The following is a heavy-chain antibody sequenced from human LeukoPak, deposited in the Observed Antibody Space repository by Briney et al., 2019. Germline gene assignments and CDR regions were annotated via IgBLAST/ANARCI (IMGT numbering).Heavy chain of an antibody. J-gene: IGHJ4*02. CDR1: GASISSYY. V-gene: IGHV4-59*01. Sequence: SETLSLTCSVSGASISSYYWSWIRQSPGKGLEWIGYIYNSGTTNYNPSLKSRVSISKDVSKNQFSLRVTSVTAADTAVYYCARSIDDYGDYAYWGQGTLVTVSS. CDR2: IYNSGTT. D-gene: IGHD4-17*01. CDR3: ARSIDDYGDYAY.